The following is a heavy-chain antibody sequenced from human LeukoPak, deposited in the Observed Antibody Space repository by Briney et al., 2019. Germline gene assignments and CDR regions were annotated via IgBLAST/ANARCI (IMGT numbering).Heavy chain of an antibody. CDR3: ARYYYGSGRPGGEDNWFDP. D-gene: IGHD3-10*01. Sequence: SQTLSLTCTVSGGSISSGSYYWSWIRQPAGKGLEWIGRIYTSGSTNYNPSLKSRVTISVDTSKNQFSLKLSSVTAADTAVYYCARYYYGSGRPGGEDNWFDPWGQGTLVTVSS. J-gene: IGHJ5*02. CDR2: IYTSGST. V-gene: IGHV4-61*02. CDR1: GGSISSGSYY.